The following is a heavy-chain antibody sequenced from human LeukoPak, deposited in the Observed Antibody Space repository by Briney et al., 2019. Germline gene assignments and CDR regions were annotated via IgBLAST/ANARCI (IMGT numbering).Heavy chain of an antibody. D-gene: IGHD3-22*01. CDR3: ATVDSSGYYYLH. CDR1: GGTFSSYA. J-gene: IGHJ1*01. V-gene: IGHV1-69*13. CDR2: IIPIFGTA. Sequence: SVKVSCKASGGTFSSYAISWVRQAPGQGLEWMGGIIPIFGTANYAQKFQGRVTITADESTSTAYMELSSLRSEDTAVYYCATVDSSGYYYLHWGQGTLVTVSS.